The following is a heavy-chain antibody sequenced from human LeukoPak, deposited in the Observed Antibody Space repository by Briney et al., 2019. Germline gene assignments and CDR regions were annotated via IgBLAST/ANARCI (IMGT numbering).Heavy chain of an antibody. CDR2: IKQDGSEK. D-gene: IGHD3-9*01. J-gene: IGHJ4*02. Sequence: GGSLRLSCAASGFTFSSYWMSWVRQAPGKGLEWVANIKQDGSEKYYVDSVKGRFTISRDNAKNSLYLQMISLRAEDTAVYYCARDSPDYDILTGDYFDYWGQGTLVTVSS. V-gene: IGHV3-7*01. CDR1: GFTFSSYW. CDR3: ARDSPDYDILTGDYFDY.